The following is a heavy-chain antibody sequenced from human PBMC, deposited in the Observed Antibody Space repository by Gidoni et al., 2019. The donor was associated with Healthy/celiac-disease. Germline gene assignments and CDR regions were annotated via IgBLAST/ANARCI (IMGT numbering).Heavy chain of an antibody. Sequence: EVQLVESGGGLVKPGGSLRLSGAASGFTFSSYSMNWVRQAPGKGLEWVSSISSSSSYIYYADSVKGRFTISRDNAKNSLYLQMNSLRAEDTAVYYCARDESPSGSYDYWGQGTLVTVSS. J-gene: IGHJ4*02. CDR3: ARDESPSGSYDY. D-gene: IGHD1-26*01. CDR2: ISSSSSYI. V-gene: IGHV3-21*01. CDR1: GFTFSSYS.